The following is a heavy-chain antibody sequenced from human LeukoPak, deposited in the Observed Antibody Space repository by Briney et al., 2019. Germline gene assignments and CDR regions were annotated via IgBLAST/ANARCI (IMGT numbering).Heavy chain of an antibody. CDR2: IYHSGST. CDR1: GGSIRSYY. Sequence: PSETLSLTCTVFGGSIRSYYWSWIRQPPGKGLEWIGSIYHSGSTYYNPSLKSRVTISVDTSKNQFSLKLSSVTAADTAVYYCARGGYSGYDYHRMVYYYYYYMDVWGKGTTVTVSS. J-gene: IGHJ6*03. CDR3: ARGGYSGYDYHRMVYYYYYYMDV. D-gene: IGHD5-12*01. V-gene: IGHV4-59*08.